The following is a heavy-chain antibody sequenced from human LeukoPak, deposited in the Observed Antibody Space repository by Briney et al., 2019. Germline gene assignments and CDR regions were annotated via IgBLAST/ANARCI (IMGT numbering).Heavy chain of an antibody. V-gene: IGHV1-69*04. J-gene: IGHJ4*02. CDR2: IIPILGIA. CDR1: GGTFSSYA. CDR3: ARERDDILTGQYFDY. Sequence: ASVKVSCKASGGTFSSYAISWVRQAPGQGPEWMGRIIPILGIANYAQKFQGRVTITADKSTSTAYMELSSLRSEDTAVYYCARERDDILTGQYFDYWGQGTLVTVSS. D-gene: IGHD3-9*01.